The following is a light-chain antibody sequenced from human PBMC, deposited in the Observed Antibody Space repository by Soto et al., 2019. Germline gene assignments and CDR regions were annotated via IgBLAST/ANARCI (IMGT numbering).Light chain of an antibody. CDR3: LQSYSTPRT. V-gene: IGKV1-39*01. Sequence: DSQMTQSPSSLSASVEDRVTITCRASQNINTFLQWYQQKPGKAPELLIYVASNLQSAVPSRFSGSGSGTDFTLTISSLQPEDFATYYCLQSYSTPRTFGQGTKVDIK. J-gene: IGKJ1*01. CDR1: QNINTF. CDR2: VAS.